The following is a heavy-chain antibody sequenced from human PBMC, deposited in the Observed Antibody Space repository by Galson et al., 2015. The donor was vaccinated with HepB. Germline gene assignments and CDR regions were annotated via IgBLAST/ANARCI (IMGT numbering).Heavy chain of an antibody. CDR3: ATDRWSSAWYRFDY. V-gene: IGHV1-24*01. Sequence: SVKVSCKVSGYSGYNLTELSMHWVRQAPGKGLEWMGTFDPEDGETIYPQKFQGGVTMTEDTSTDTAYMELSSLRSEDTAVYYCATDRWSSAWYRFDYWGQGTLVTVSS. J-gene: IGHJ4*02. CDR1: GYSGYNLTELS. CDR2: FDPEDGET. D-gene: IGHD6-13*01.